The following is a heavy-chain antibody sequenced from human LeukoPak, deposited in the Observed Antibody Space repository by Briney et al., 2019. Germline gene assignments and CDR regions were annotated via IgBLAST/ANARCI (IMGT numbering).Heavy chain of an antibody. D-gene: IGHD3-22*01. Sequence: PSETLSLTCAVYGGSFSGYYWSWIRQPPGKGLEWIGEINHSGSTNYNPSLKSRVTISVDTSKNQFSLKLSSVTAADTAVYYCARGRYDSSGLSYWYFDLWGRGTLVTVSS. V-gene: IGHV4-34*01. CDR1: GGSFSGYY. J-gene: IGHJ2*01. CDR2: INHSGST. CDR3: ARGRYDSSGLSYWYFDL.